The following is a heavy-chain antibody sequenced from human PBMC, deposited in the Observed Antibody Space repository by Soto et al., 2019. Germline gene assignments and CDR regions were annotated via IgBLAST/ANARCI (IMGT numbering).Heavy chain of an antibody. V-gene: IGHV1-58*01. Sequence: SVKVSCKASGSTFTSSAVQWVRQARGQRLEWIGWIVVGSGNTNYAQKFQERVTITRDMSTSTAYMELSSLRSEDTAVYYCAADRDSYGSYYYYGMDVWGQGTTVTVSS. CDR3: AADRDSYGSYYYYGMDV. CDR2: IVVGSGNT. CDR1: GSTFTSSA. D-gene: IGHD5-18*01. J-gene: IGHJ6*02.